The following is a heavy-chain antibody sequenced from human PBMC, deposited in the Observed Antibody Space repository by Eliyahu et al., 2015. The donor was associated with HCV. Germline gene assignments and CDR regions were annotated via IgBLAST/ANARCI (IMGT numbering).Heavy chain of an antibody. Sequence: EVQLVQSGAEVKKPGESLKISCKGSGYSFTSXWIGWGRQMPGKGLEWMGIIYPGDSDTRYSPSFQGQVTISADKSISTAYLQWSSLKASDTAMYYCARPFSIVVVPAAKPAGDAFDIWGQGTMVTVSS. D-gene: IGHD2-2*01. V-gene: IGHV5-51*01. J-gene: IGHJ3*02. CDR1: GYSFTSXW. CDR2: IYPGDSDT. CDR3: ARPFSIVVVPAAKPAGDAFDI.